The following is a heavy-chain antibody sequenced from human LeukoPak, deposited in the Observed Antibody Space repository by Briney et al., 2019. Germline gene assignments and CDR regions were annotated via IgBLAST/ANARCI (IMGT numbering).Heavy chain of an antibody. Sequence: PGVSLRLSCAASGFTFSSYSMNWVRQAPGKGLEWVSSISSSSNYIYYADSVKGRFSISRDNAKNSLYLQMNSLRAEDTAVYYCAKDRGSSWSRGAFDIWGQGTMVTVSS. CDR2: ISSSSNYI. CDR1: GFTFSSYS. V-gene: IGHV3-21*01. CDR3: AKDRGSSWSRGAFDI. J-gene: IGHJ3*02. D-gene: IGHD6-13*01.